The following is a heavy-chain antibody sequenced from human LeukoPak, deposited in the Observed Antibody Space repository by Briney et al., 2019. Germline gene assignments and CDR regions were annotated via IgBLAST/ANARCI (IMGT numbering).Heavy chain of an antibody. D-gene: IGHD5-12*01. CDR3: ARMARGSHTDY. CDR2: ISSSSSTI. J-gene: IGHJ4*02. Sequence: GGSLRLSCAASGFTFSSYSMNWVRQAPGKGLEWVSYISSSSSTIYYADSVKGRFTISRDNAKNSLYLQTNSLRAEDTAVYYCARMARGSHTDYWGQGTLVTVSS. CDR1: GFTFSSYS. V-gene: IGHV3-48*01.